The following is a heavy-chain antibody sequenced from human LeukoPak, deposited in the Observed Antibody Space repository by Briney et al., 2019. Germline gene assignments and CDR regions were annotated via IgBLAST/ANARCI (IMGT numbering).Heavy chain of an antibody. CDR2: IKSDGSST. CDR3: ARDLTEYYYYMDV. D-gene: IGHD1-14*01. J-gene: IGHJ6*03. Sequence: GGTLRLSCAASGFTFNSYWMHWVRQGPGKGLVWVSRIKSDGSSTSYADSVKGRFTISRDNAKNTLYLQMNSLRDEDTAVYYCARDLTEYYYYMDVWGKGATVTVSS. CDR1: GFTFNSYW. V-gene: IGHV3-74*01.